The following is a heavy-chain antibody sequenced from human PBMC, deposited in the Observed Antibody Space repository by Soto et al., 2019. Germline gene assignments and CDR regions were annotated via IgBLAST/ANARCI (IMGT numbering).Heavy chain of an antibody. D-gene: IGHD1-26*01. CDR3: ATQNKWSHGH. Sequence: QVQLQESGPGLVKPSETLSLTCTVSGGFVSSGSYYWSWIRQPPGKGLEWIGYIYYSGSTNYNPAHKCRVTISHDTSKNQYTLKLYSVTAADTAVYYCATQNKWSHGHWGQGTQVTVSS. CDR1: GGFVSSGSYY. V-gene: IGHV4-61*01. J-gene: IGHJ4*02. CDR2: IYYSGST.